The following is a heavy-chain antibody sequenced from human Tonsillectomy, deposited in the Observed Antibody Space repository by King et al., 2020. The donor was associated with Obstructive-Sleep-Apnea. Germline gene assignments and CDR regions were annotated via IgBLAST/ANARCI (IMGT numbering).Heavy chain of an antibody. CDR1: GDSFSNSNW. CDR2: IYHSGTT. J-gene: IGHJ4*02. Sequence: QLQESGPGLVKPSGTLSLTCAVSGDSFSNSNWWTWVRQPPGKGLQWIGEIYHSGTTNYNPSLKSRVTLSLDKSKNQFSLKLNSGTAADTAVYYCARTTYGDYALDYWGQGALVTVSS. D-gene: IGHD4-17*01. CDR3: ARTTYGDYALDY. V-gene: IGHV4-4*02.